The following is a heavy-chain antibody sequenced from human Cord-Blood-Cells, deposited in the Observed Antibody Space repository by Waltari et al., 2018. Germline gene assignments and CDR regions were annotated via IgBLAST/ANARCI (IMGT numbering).Heavy chain of an antibody. V-gene: IGHV3-15*01. J-gene: IGHJ4*02. CDR3: TTGMWELLGVR. D-gene: IGHD1-26*01. CDR1: GFTFSKAW. Sequence: EVQLVESGGGLVKPGGSLRLSCAASGFTFSKAWMSWVRQAPGKGLEWVGRIKSKTDGGTTDYAAPVKGRFTISRDDSKNTLYLQMNSLKTEDTAVYYCTTGMWELLGVRWGQGTLVTVSS. CDR2: IKSKTDGGTT.